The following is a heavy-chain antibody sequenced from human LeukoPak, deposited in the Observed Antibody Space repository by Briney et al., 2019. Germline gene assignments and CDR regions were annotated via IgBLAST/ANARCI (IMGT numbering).Heavy chain of an antibody. CDR1: GFTFSNYG. Sequence: GGSLRLSCAASGFTFSNYGMHWVRQAPGKGLEWLAVISYDASGKYYADCVKGRFTVSRDNSKNTVSLQMNSLRAEDTAVYYCAKRDGSGNYAFDYWGQGTLVTVSS. V-gene: IGHV3-30*18. CDR3: AKRDGSGNYAFDY. J-gene: IGHJ4*02. CDR2: ISYDASGK. D-gene: IGHD3-10*01.